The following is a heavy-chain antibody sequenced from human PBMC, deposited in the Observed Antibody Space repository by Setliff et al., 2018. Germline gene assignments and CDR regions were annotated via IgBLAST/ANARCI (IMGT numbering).Heavy chain of an antibody. CDR3: TRGGERYHTAN. D-gene: IGHD2-2*01. V-gene: IGHV4-28*03. CDR2: IYHDGNP. J-gene: IGHJ4*02. CDR1: GVSVNSLTW. Sequence: SETLSLTCAVSGVSVNSLTWWSWVRQTPGKGLEWIGFIYHDGNPKFNPSVNYNPSLKSRVTMSMDKSKNQFSLNLRSVTAADTAVYYCTRGGERYHTANWGQGLLVTVSS.